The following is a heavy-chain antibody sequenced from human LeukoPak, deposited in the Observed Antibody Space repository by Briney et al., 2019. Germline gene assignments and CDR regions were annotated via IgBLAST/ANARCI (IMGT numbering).Heavy chain of an antibody. CDR3: AGTYSSSWYYFDY. Sequence: GGSLRLSCAASGFTFSSYWMSWVRQAPGKGLEWVANIKQDGSEKYYVDSVKGRFTISRDNAKNSLYLQMNSLRAEDTAVYYCAGTYSSSWYYFDYWGQGTLVTVSS. J-gene: IGHJ4*02. D-gene: IGHD6-13*01. V-gene: IGHV3-7*01. CDR1: GFTFSSYW. CDR2: IKQDGSEK.